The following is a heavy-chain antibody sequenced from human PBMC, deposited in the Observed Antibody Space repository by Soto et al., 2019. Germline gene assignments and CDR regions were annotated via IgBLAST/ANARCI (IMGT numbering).Heavy chain of an antibody. Sequence: VQLVQSGAEVRKPGASVKVSCKASGYTFSSYGISWVRQAPGKGLEWMGWISAGKGDTNYAQKFQGRVSMTTDTSTSTAYMELRSLTSDDTAVYYCTRDGFTVISSGSFDYWGPGTLVNVSS. V-gene: IGHV1-18*04. CDR2: ISAGKGDT. D-gene: IGHD1-26*01. J-gene: IGHJ4*02. CDR1: GYTFSSYG. CDR3: TRDGFTVISSGSFDY.